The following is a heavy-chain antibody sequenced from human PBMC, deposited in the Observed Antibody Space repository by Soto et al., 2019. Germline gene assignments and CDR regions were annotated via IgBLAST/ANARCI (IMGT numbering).Heavy chain of an antibody. CDR2: ISAYTGNT. CDR3: TRDRESGTYYFDY. D-gene: IGHD1-1*01. V-gene: IGHV1-18*04. Sequence: ASVKVGCKAAGYMISSYAFSWVRHAPGQGLEWLGWISAYTGNTKYAQKVQGRVTMTTDTSSSTAYMELRSLRSDDTAVYYCTRDRESGTYYFDYWGQGTLVTVSS. CDR1: GYMISSYA. J-gene: IGHJ4*02.